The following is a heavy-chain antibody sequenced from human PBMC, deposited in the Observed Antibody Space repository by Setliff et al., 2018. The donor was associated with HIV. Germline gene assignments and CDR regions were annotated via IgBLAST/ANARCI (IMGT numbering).Heavy chain of an antibody. CDR3: ARYKCINFACVGFDI. D-gene: IGHD3-9*01. V-gene: IGHV4-59*11. CDR1: RDSINGHW. Sequence: SETLSLTCTVSRDSINGHWWSWIRQPPGKGLEWTGSIHYSGITHYNPSLKSRLTMSVDTSKNQVSLKLTSVAAADTAVYYCARYKCINFACVGFDIWGQGTVGTVS. J-gene: IGHJ3*02. CDR2: IHYSGIT.